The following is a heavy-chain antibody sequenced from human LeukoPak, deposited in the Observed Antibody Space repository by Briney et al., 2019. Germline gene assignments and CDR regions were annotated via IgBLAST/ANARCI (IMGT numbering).Heavy chain of an antibody. D-gene: IGHD6-13*01. CDR3: ARDGRRRGNTGYSSS. J-gene: IGHJ6*04. V-gene: IGHV4-39*07. CDR1: GGSILSSSYY. Sequence: SETLSLTCTVSGGSILSSSYYWGWIRQPPGKGLEWIGSIYYSGSTYYNPSLKSRVTISVDTSKNQFSLKLSSVTAADTAVYYCARDGRRRGNTGYSSSWGKGTTVTVSS. CDR2: IYYSGST.